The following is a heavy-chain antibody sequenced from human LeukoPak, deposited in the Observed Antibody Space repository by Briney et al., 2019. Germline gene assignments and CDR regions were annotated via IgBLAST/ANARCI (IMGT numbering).Heavy chain of an antibody. V-gene: IGHV4-34*01. D-gene: IGHD3-22*01. CDR1: GGSFSGYY. Sequence: PSETLSLTCAVYGGSFSGYYWSWIRQPPGKGLEWIGEINHSGSTNYNPSLKSRVTISLDTPKNQFSLKLSSVTAADTAVYYCARGPYYDSSGYSVVWGQGTPVTVSS. J-gene: IGHJ4*02. CDR3: ARGPYYDSSGYSVV. CDR2: INHSGST.